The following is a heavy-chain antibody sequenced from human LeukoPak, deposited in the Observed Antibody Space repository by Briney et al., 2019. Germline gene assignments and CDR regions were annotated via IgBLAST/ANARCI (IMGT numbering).Heavy chain of an antibody. CDR1: GFTFSSYE. Sequence: HPGGSLRLSCAASGFTFSSYEMNWVRQAPGKGLEWVSYISSSGSTIYYADSVKGRFTISRDNAKNSLYLQMNSLRAEDTAVYYCARGGGAQLAVAGTHNIDYWGQGTLVTVSS. CDR3: ARGGGAQLAVAGTHNIDY. J-gene: IGHJ4*02. CDR2: ISSSGSTI. V-gene: IGHV3-48*03. D-gene: IGHD6-19*01.